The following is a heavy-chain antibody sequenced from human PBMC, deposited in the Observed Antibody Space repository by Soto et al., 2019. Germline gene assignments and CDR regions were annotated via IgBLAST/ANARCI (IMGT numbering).Heavy chain of an antibody. J-gene: IGHJ1*01. CDR1: GFTFSSYE. CDR3: ARVSQSFIEYFQY. CDR2: ISSSGSTI. D-gene: IGHD3-16*02. V-gene: IGHV3-48*03. Sequence: GGSLRLSCAASGFTFSSYEMIWVRQAPGKGLEWVSYISSSGSTIYFADSVKGRFTISRDNAKNSLYLQMNSLRAEDTAVYNCARVSQSFIEYFQYWGKGT.